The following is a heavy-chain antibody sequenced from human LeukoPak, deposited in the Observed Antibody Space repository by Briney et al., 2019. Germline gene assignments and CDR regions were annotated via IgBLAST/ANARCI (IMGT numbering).Heavy chain of an antibody. V-gene: IGHV4-59*11. CDR2: IFHSGST. CDR3: VRTNPWDLTYYFDY. Sequence: SETLSLTCTVSGGSIKSHFWSWVRQPPGKRPEWIGYIFHSGSTNYNPSLKSRVTISVDTSKNQFSLRLTSVTAADTAVYYRVRTNPWDLTYYFDYWGQGTLVTVSS. J-gene: IGHJ4*02. D-gene: IGHD1-14*01. CDR1: GGSIKSHF.